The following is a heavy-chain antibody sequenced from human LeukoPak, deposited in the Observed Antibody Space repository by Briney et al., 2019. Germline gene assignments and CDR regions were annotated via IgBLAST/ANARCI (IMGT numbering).Heavy chain of an antibody. V-gene: IGHV6-1*01. CDR3: ARAQPSGVGNWFDP. CDR2: TYYRSKWYN. J-gene: IGHJ5*02. Sequence: SQTLSLTCAISGDSVSSNSAAWNWIRQSPSRGLEWLGRTYYRSKWYNDYAVSVKSRITIKSDTSKNQFSLQLNSVTPEDTAVYYCARAQPSGVGNWFDPRGQGTLVTVSS. D-gene: IGHD1-14*01. CDR1: GDSVSSNSAA.